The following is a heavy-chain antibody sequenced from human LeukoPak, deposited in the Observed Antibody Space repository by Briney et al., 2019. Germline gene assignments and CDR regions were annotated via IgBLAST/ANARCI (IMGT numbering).Heavy chain of an antibody. J-gene: IGHJ4*02. Sequence: GGSLRLSCAASGFTFSSYAMHWVRQAPGKGLEWVAVISYDGSNKYYADSVKGRFTISRDNSKDMLYLQMNSLRAEDTAVYYCARRSTVTTRGGAPDYWGQGTLVTVSS. CDR3: ARRSTVTTRGGAPDY. CDR1: GFTFSSYA. V-gene: IGHV3-30-3*01. CDR2: ISYDGSNK. D-gene: IGHD4-17*01.